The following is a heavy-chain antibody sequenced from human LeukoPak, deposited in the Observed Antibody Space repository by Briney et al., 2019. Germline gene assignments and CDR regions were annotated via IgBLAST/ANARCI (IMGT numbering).Heavy chain of an antibody. D-gene: IGHD3-10*01. V-gene: IGHV3-23*01. Sequence: GGSLRLSCAASGFTFTSYVMSWVRQAPGKGLEWVSVISGSGSSTDYADSVKGRFTISRDNAKNSLYLQMNSLRAEDTAVYYCARDQKYYYGSGNYYPVDYWGQGTLVTVSS. CDR2: ISGSGSST. CDR1: GFTFTSYV. CDR3: ARDQKYYYGSGNYYPVDY. J-gene: IGHJ4*02.